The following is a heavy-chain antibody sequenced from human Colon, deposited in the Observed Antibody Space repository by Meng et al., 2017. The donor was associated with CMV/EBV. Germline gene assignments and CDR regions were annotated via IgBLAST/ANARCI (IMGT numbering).Heavy chain of an antibody. CDR1: GFNFADYA. V-gene: IGHV3-49*04. Sequence: GESLKISCTTSGFNFADYAMSWVRQAPGKGLEWVGLIGTNNYGATTQYPASVRGRFTLSRDDSRSTAYLQINSLKTEDTAVYYCAGDPRRRGDFVYWGQGTLVTVSS. CDR2: IGTNNYGATT. D-gene: IGHD2-15*01. J-gene: IGHJ4*02. CDR3: AGDPRRRGDFVY.